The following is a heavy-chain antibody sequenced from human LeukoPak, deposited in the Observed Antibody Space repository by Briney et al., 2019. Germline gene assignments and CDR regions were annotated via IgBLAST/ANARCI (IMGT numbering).Heavy chain of an antibody. Sequence: GGSLRLSCAASGFTFSSYGMHWVRQAPGKGLEWVSFIRYDGSNEYYADSVRGRFTISRDNSKNTLYLQMNSLRAEDTAVYYCAKSSPPPLRYWGQGTLVTVSS. CDR2: IRYDGSNE. J-gene: IGHJ4*02. CDR3: AKSSPPPLRY. V-gene: IGHV3-30*02. CDR1: GFTFSSYG.